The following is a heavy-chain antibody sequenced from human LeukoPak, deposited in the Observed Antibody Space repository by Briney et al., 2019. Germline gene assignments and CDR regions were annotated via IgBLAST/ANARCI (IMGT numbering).Heavy chain of an antibody. CDR2: INTNTGNP. Sequence: ASVKVSCKASGYTFTSYAINWVRQAPGQGLEWMGWINTNTGNPTYAQGFTGRFVFSLDTSVSTAYLQISSLKAEDTAVYYCARTDIVLMVYAISAEYFQHWGQGTLVTVSS. J-gene: IGHJ1*01. CDR3: ARTDIVLMVYAISAEYFQH. CDR1: GYTFTSYA. V-gene: IGHV7-4-1*02. D-gene: IGHD2-8*01.